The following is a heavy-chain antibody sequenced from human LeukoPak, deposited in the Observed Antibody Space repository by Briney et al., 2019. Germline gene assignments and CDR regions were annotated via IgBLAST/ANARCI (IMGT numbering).Heavy chain of an antibody. Sequence: PGGFLRLSCAASGFTFSSYAMSWVRQAPGKGLEWVSSISGSDGTTYYADSVKGRFTISRDNSKYTLSLQMNSLRAEDTAVYYCAKVDNWKYGHHDFWGQGTLVTVSS. V-gene: IGHV3-23*01. J-gene: IGHJ4*02. CDR1: GFTFSSYA. CDR3: AKVDNWKYGHHDF. D-gene: IGHD1-1*01. CDR2: ISGSDGTT.